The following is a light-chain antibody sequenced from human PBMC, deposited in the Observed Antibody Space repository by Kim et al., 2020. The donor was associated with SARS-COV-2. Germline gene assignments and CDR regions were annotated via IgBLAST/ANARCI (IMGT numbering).Light chain of an antibody. CDR2: GAS. CDR3: QQYNKWPT. CDR1: QSISIH. V-gene: IGKV3-15*01. J-gene: IGKJ4*01. Sequence: SVSPGESATPPCRASQSISIHFAWYQQQPGQAPRLLIYGASTRATGVPARFSGSGSGTEFTLTVSSLQSEDFAVYYCQQYNKWPTFGGGTKVDIK.